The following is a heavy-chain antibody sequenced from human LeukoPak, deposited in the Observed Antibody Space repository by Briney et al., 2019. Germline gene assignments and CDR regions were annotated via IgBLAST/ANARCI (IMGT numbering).Heavy chain of an antibody. CDR2: IYSGGST. D-gene: IGHD3-9*01. J-gene: IGHJ6*02. V-gene: IGHV3-66*01. CDR3: ARDGYYDILRLVHYYGMDV. CDR1: GFTFSSYA. Sequence: AGGSLRLSCAASGFTFSSYAMSWVRQAPGKGLEWVSVIYSGGSTYYADSVKGRFTISRDNSKNTLYLQMNSLRAEDTAVYYCARDGYYDILRLVHYYGMDVWGQGTTVTVSS.